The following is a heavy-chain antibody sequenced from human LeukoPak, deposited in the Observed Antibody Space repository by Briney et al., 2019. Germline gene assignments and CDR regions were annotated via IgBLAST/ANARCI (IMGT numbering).Heavy chain of an antibody. Sequence: GGSLRLSCAACGFTFSSYAMHWVRQAPGKGLEWVAVISYDGSNKYYADSVKGRFTISRDNSKNTLYLQMNSLRAEDTAVYYCARVEEVVINPPGTGNGMDVWGQGTTVTVSS. CDR3: ARVEEVVINPPGTGNGMDV. J-gene: IGHJ6*02. D-gene: IGHD3-22*01. V-gene: IGHV3-30-3*01. CDR1: GFTFSSYA. CDR2: ISYDGSNK.